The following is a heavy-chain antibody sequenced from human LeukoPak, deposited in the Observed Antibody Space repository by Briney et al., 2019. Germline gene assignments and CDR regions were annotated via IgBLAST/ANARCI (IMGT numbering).Heavy chain of an antibody. V-gene: IGHV3-21*01. CDR2: ISSSSSYI. Sequence: PGGSLRLSCAASGFTFSSYSMNWVRQAPGKGLEWVSSISSSSSYIYYADSVKGRFTISRDNAKNSLYLQMNSPRAEDTAVYYCARDKILWFGELSAGVGSADYWGQGTLVTVSS. CDR1: GFTFSSYS. J-gene: IGHJ4*02. D-gene: IGHD3-10*01. CDR3: ARDKILWFGELSAGVGSADY.